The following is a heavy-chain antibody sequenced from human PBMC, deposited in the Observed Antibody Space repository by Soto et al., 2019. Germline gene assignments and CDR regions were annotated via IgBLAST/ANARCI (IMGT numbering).Heavy chain of an antibody. V-gene: IGHV3-33*05. D-gene: IGHD3-16*01. CDR3: ARWGTTGGLDV. CDR1: GFTFRSYV. CDR2: TSYDGSNN. J-gene: IGHJ4*02. Sequence: QVQPVESGGGVVQPGTSLRLSCVGSGFTFRSYVIHWVRQAPGKGLEWVALTSYDGSNNFYGDSVKGRFTISRHNSRKTVELQRDSLRFEDTALYYCARWGTTGGLDVWGQGTLVSVSS.